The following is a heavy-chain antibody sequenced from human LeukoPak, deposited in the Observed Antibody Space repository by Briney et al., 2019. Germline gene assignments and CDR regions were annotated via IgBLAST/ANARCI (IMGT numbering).Heavy chain of an antibody. CDR2: FDPEDGET. V-gene: IGHV1-24*01. J-gene: IGHJ6*03. CDR3: ATADCSSTSCYTEYYYYYMDV. D-gene: IGHD2-2*02. Sequence: ASVKVSCKVSGYTLTELSMHWVRQAPGKGLEWMGGFDPEDGETIYAQKFQGRVTMTEDTPTDTAYMELSSLRSEDTAVYYCATADCSSTSCYTEYYYYYMDVWGKGTTVTVSS. CDR1: GYTLTELS.